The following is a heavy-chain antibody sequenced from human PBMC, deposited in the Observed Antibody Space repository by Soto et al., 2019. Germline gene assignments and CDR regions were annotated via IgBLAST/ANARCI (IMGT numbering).Heavy chain of an antibody. CDR2: IYYSGST. V-gene: IGHV4-31*03. J-gene: IGHJ4*02. CDR1: GGSISSGGYY. D-gene: IGHD4-4*01. Sequence: TLSLPCTFSGGSISSGGYYWSWIRQHPGKGLEWIGYIYYSGSTYYNPSLKSRVTISVDTSKNQFSLKLSSVTAADTAVYYCARAPTYSNYFDYWGQGTLVTVSS. CDR3: ARAPTYSNYFDY.